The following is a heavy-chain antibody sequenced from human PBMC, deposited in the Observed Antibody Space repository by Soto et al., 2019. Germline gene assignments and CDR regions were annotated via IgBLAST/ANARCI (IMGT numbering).Heavy chain of an antibody. CDR1: GYTFTSYA. V-gene: IGHV1-3*01. Sequence: ASVKVSCKSSGYTFTSYAMHCVRQAPGQRLEWMGWINAGNGNTKYSQKFQGRVTITRDTSASTAYMELSSLRSEDTAVYYCASSQGQQLTNFDYWGQGTLVTVSS. CDR3: ASSQGQQLTNFDY. D-gene: IGHD6-13*01. J-gene: IGHJ4*02. CDR2: INAGNGNT.